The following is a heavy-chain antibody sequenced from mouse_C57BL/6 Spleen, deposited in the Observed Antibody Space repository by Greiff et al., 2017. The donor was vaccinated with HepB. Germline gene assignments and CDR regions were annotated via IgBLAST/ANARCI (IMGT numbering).Heavy chain of an antibody. CDR1: GFNIKDDY. J-gene: IGHJ3*01. D-gene: IGHD4-1*01. CDR3: TFNWDGFAY. V-gene: IGHV14-4*01. CDR2: IDPENGDT. Sequence: EVKLQESGAELVRPGASVKLSCTASGFNIKDDYMHWVKQRPEQGLEWIGWIDPENGDTEYASKFQGKATITADTSSNTAYLQLSSLTSEDTAVYYCTFNWDGFAYWGQGTLVTVSA.